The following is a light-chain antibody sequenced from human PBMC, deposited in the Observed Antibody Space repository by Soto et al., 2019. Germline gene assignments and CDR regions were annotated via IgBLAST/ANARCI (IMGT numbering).Light chain of an antibody. CDR3: SSYRSTTTYGV. J-gene: IGLJ1*01. CDR2: EVS. CDR1: SSDIGGYNY. V-gene: IGLV2-14*01. Sequence: QSALTQPASVSGSPGQSNTISCTGTSSDIGGYNYVSWYQQHPGKAPKVVIYEVSNRPLGVSNRFSASKSGNTASLIISGLQAEDEADYFCSSYRSTTTYGVFGTGTKLTVL.